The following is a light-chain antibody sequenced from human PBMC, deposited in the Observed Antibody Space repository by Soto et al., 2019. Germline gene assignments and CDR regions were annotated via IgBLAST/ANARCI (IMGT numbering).Light chain of an antibody. CDR2: HAS. Sequence: MTQSPSTLSGTEGDRVTITCRASQSISNWLSWYHQTPGTAPKVLIYHASNLQSGVPSRFSGSGSGTEFTLTISSLQPDDFATYYCQHYNSYSEAFGQGTKVDI. CDR3: QHYNSYSEA. V-gene: IGKV1-5*01. J-gene: IGKJ1*01. CDR1: QSISNW.